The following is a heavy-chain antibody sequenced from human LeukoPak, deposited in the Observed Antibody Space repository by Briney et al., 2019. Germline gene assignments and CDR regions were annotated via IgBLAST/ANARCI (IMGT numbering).Heavy chain of an antibody. Sequence: PGGSLRLSCAASGFTFSNYAMNWVRQAPGKGLDWVSSITAGGSFKYYADSVEGRFTISRDNAKNSLYLQMNSLTPEDTAVYYCARNYDVLTGYPYYFDHWGQGILVTVSS. D-gene: IGHD3-9*01. V-gene: IGHV3-21*01. CDR3: ARNYDVLTGYPYYFDH. CDR1: GFTFSNYA. J-gene: IGHJ4*02. CDR2: ITAGGSFK.